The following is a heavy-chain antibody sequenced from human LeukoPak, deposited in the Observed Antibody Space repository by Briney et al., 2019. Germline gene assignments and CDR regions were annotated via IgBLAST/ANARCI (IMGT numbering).Heavy chain of an antibody. CDR2: IYPSDSDT. CDR1: GYSFTTYW. CDR3: ARQGLGGGDGSGAFDI. D-gene: IGHD2-21*02. V-gene: IGHV5-51*01. Sequence: GESLKISCKGSGYSFTTYWIGWVRQMPGKGLEWMGIIYPSDSDTRYSPSFQGQVTMTADKSIGTAYLQWSSLKASDSAMYYCARQGLGGGDGSGAFDIWGQGTMVTVSS. J-gene: IGHJ3*02.